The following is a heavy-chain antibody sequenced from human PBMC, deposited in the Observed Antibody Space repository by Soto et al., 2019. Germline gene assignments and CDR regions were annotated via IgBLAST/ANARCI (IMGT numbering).Heavy chain of an antibody. Sequence: PGGSLRLSCATSGFTFSMYAMTWVRQAPGKGLEWVSAISDGGDTTFYADSVKGRFTISRDNSKNTLYLQMNSLRVEDTAVYYCAKDPAMVTRGLFNYRGQGTLVTVSS. CDR2: ISDGGDTT. J-gene: IGHJ4*02. V-gene: IGHV3-23*01. D-gene: IGHD4-17*01. CDR1: GFTFSMYA. CDR3: AKDPAMVTRGLFNY.